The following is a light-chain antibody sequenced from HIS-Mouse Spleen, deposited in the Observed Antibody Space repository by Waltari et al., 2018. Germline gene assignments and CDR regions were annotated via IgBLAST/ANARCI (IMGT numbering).Light chain of an antibody. CDR3: CSYAGSYSYV. CDR1: SSDVGGYNY. CDR2: DVS. V-gene: IGLV2-11*01. J-gene: IGLJ1*01. Sequence: QSALTQPRSVSGSPGPSGTISCTGTSSDVGGYNYVSWYQQHPGKAPKLMIYDVSKRPSGVPDRFSGSKSGNTASLTISGLQAEDEADYYCCSYAGSYSYVFGTGTKVTVL.